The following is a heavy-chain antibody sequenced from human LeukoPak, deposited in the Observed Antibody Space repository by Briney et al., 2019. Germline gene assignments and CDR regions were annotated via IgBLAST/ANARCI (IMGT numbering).Heavy chain of an antibody. V-gene: IGHV1-18*01. J-gene: IGHJ5*02. Sequence: ASVRVSCKASGYTFTERGISWMRHVPGQGLEWMGWISATSGNTYYAQTFQDRVTMTTDASTSTAYMELRDLTADDTAVYYCGKGSSGWSRDPWGQGTLVTVSS. CDR2: ISATSGNT. D-gene: IGHD6-19*01. CDR3: GKGSSGWSRDP. CDR1: GYTFTERG.